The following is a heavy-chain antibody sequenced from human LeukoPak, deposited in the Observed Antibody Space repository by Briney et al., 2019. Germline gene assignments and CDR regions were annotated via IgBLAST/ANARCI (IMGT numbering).Heavy chain of an antibody. Sequence: SGTLSLTCTVSGGSISSGSYYWSWIRQPAGKGLEWIGRIYTSGSTNYNPSLKSRVTISVDTSKNQFSLKLSSVTAADTAVYYCARDRWLGIAKGAFDIWGQGTMVTVSS. CDR3: ARDRWLGIAKGAFDI. CDR2: IYTSGST. J-gene: IGHJ3*02. CDR1: GGSISSGSYY. D-gene: IGHD6-19*01. V-gene: IGHV4-61*02.